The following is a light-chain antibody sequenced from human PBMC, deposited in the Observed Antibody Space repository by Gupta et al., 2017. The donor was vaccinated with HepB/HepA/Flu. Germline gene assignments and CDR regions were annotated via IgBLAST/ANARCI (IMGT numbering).Light chain of an antibody. V-gene: IGKV3-15*01. CDR3: QQEHYCHPKRT. J-gene: IGKJ1*01. Sequence: DIVMTQSPATLSVSPGERVTLSCRASQSVTIKLAWYQQKPGQAPTLLIYHASTRASAIPPTFRGTAGGTEVNLTINDRQSDDSAVYYCQQEHYCHPKRTFGQGTKVEIK. CDR2: HAS. CDR1: QSVTIK.